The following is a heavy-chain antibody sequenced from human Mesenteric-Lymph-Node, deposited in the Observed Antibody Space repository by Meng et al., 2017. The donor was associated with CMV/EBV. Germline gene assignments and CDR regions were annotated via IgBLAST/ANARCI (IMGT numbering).Heavy chain of an antibody. Sequence: SLRLSCAASGFTFSSYTMHWVRQAPGKGLEWVSSISSTSSYIYYADSVKGRFTISRDNAKNSLYLQMNSLRAEDAAVYYCARDAPLNYWGQGTLVTVSS. J-gene: IGHJ4*02. CDR1: GFTFSSYT. CDR2: ISSTSSYI. CDR3: ARDAPLNY. V-gene: IGHV3-21*01.